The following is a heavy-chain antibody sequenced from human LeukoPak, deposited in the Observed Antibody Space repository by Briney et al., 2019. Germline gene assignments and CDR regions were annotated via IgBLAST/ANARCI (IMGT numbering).Heavy chain of an antibody. CDR2: INHNSGGT. CDR3: ARGAYYGILTGYYSFHYMDV. V-gene: IGHV1-2*02. CDR1: GYTFTGYY. Sequence: ASVKVSCKASGYTFTGYYMHWVRQAPGQGLEWMGWINHNSGGTNYAQKFQGRVTMTRDTSISTAYMELSRLRSDDTAVYYCARGAYYGILTGYYSFHYMDVWGKGTTVTISS. J-gene: IGHJ6*03. D-gene: IGHD3-9*01.